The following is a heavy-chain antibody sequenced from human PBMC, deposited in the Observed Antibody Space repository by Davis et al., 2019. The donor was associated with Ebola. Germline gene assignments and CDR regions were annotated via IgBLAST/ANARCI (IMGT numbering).Heavy chain of an antibody. CDR2: LYSSGSTT. V-gene: IGHV3-NL1*01. J-gene: IGHJ4*02. Sequence: PGGSLRLSCAASGFTFSSYGMHWVRQAPGKGLEWVSVLYSSGSTTYYADSVQGRFTISRDNSKNTLYLQMDSLRAEDTDVYYCARDGGAARQLDYWGQGTLVTVSS. CDR3: ARDGGAARQLDY. CDR1: GFTFSSYG. D-gene: IGHD6-6*01.